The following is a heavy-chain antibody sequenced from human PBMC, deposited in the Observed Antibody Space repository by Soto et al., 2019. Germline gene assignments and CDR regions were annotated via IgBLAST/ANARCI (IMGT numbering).Heavy chain of an antibody. Sequence: GESLKNSCRGSVYSFTDYWIGWVRHMPGKGLEWMGIIYPGDSDTRYSPSFQGQVTISADNSISTAYLQWRSLRASDTAMYYCARALTGTIHPNYFDHWGQGTLVTVSS. CDR2: IYPGDSDT. J-gene: IGHJ4*02. CDR1: VYSFTDYW. V-gene: IGHV5-51*01. CDR3: ARALTGTIHPNYFDH. D-gene: IGHD1-7*01.